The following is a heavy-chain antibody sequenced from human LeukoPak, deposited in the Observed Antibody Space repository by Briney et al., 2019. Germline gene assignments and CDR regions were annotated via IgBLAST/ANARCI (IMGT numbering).Heavy chain of an antibody. D-gene: IGHD1-26*01. Sequence: SQTLSLTCTDSGGSVSSYFWSWFRQPPGRGLEWIGYMYYSGSTNYNPSLKSRVTISIDTSKNQFSLQLSSVTAADTAVYYCARLDNGRGAFDYWGQGTLVTVYS. CDR3: ARLDNGRGAFDY. V-gene: IGHV4-59*02. J-gene: IGHJ4*02. CDR1: GGSVSSYF. CDR2: MYYSGST.